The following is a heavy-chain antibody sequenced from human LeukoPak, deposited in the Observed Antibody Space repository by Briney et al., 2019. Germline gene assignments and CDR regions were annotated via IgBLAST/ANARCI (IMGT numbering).Heavy chain of an antibody. CDR1: GGSISSYY. D-gene: IGHD3-3*01. CDR3: ARTKGEGYYYYYMDV. J-gene: IGHJ6*03. Sequence: SETLSLTCTVSGGSISSYYWGCIRQPPGKGLEWIGSIYYSGSTYYNPSLKSRVTISVDTSKNQFSLKLSSVTAADTAVYYCARTKGEGYYYYYMDVWGKGTTVTVSS. V-gene: IGHV4-39*01. CDR2: IYYSGST.